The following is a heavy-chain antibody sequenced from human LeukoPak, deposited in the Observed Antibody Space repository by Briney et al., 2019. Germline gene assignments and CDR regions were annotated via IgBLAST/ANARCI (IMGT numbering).Heavy chain of an antibody. CDR2: MGISSSSI. Sequence: VGSLRLSCAASGFTFSSYTMNWVRQAPGKGLEWVSYMGISSSSIYYEDSVKGRFTISRDNAKNSVYLQMNSLRDEDTAVYYCARDRGLTVTTNSDYYYGMDGWGQGTTVTVSS. CDR3: ARDRGLTVTTNSDYYYGMDG. CDR1: GFTFSSYT. V-gene: IGHV3-48*02. D-gene: IGHD4-17*01. J-gene: IGHJ6*02.